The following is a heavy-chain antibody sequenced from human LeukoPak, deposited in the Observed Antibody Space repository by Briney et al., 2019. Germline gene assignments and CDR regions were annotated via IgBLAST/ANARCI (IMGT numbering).Heavy chain of an antibody. CDR2: ISSSGSTI. J-gene: IGHJ4*02. CDR3: ASSIMITFGGVIPAPFDY. CDR1: GFTFSSYE. Sequence: GGSLRLSCAASGFTFSSYEMNWVRQAPGKGLERVSYISSSGSTIYYADSVKGRFTISRDNAKNSLYLQMNSLRAEDTAVYYCASSIMITFGGVIPAPFDYWGQGTLVTVSS. D-gene: IGHD3-16*02. V-gene: IGHV3-48*03.